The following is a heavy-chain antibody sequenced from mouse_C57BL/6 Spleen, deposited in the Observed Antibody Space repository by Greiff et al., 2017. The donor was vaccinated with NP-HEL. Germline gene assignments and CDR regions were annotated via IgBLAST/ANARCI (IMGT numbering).Heavy chain of an antibody. CDR3: ARDGTVVPTYWYFDV. J-gene: IGHJ1*03. CDR2: IDPNSGGT. Sequence: QVQLQQSGAELVKPGASVKLSCKASGYTFTSYWMHWVKQRPGRGLEWIGRIDPNSGGTKYNEKFKSKATLTVDKPSSTAYMQLSSLTSEDSAVYYCARDGTVVPTYWYFDVWGTGTTVTVSS. V-gene: IGHV1-72*01. CDR1: GYTFTSYW. D-gene: IGHD1-1*01.